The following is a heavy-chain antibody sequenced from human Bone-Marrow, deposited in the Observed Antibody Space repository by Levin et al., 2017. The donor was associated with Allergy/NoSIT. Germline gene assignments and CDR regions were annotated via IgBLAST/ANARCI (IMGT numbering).Heavy chain of an antibody. J-gene: IGHJ4*02. V-gene: IGHV3-74*01. CDR1: GFTFSSYW. CDR3: ARGERASGSYYNY. CDR2: INSDESST. D-gene: IGHD3-10*01. Sequence: GGPLRLSCAASGFTFSSYWMHWVRQAPGKGLVWVSRINSDESSTSYADSVKGRFTISRDNAKNTLYLQMNSLRAEDTAVYYCARGERASGSYYNYWGQGTLVTVSS.